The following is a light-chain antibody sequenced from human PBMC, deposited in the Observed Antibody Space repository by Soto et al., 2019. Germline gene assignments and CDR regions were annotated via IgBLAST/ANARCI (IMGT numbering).Light chain of an antibody. CDR2: QVT. J-gene: IGLJ1*01. CDR1: SSDLAIYNY. CDR3: SSYTDSSNYV. Sequence: QSVLAQPASVSGSPGQSITISCSETSSDLAIYNYVSWYQQQPGKAPKLMIYQVTNRPSGVSNRFSGSRSGNTASLTISGLQAEDEADYYCSSYTDSSNYVFETGTKV. V-gene: IGLV2-14*01.